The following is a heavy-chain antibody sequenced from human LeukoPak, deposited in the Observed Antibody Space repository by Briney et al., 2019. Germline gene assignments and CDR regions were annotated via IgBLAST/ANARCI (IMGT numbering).Heavy chain of an antibody. CDR3: ARTMVRGVLFDY. Sequence: GGSLRLSCAASGFTFSSYAMSWVRQAPGKGLEWVSAISGSGGSTYYADSVKGRFTISRDNPKNTLYLQMNSLRAEDTAVYYCARTMVRGVLFDYWGQGTLVTVSS. CDR1: GFTFSSYA. V-gene: IGHV3-23*01. CDR2: ISGSGGST. D-gene: IGHD3-10*01. J-gene: IGHJ4*02.